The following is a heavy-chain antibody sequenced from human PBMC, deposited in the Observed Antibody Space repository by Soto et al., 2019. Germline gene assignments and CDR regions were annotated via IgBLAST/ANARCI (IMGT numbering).Heavy chain of an antibody. D-gene: IGHD4-4*01. J-gene: IGHJ6*02. CDR1: GFTFASYG. Sequence: LVESGGRVVRPGRSLTLSCAASGFTFASYGMHWVRQAPGKGLEWVATVSFDSKNKYYIDSVEGRFTISRDNSENTLSLQMNSLRHEDTAVYYCAKESVEATYSFYGLDVWGPGTTVTLSS. CDR3: AKESVEATYSFYGLDV. V-gene: IGHV3-30*18. CDR2: VSFDSKNK.